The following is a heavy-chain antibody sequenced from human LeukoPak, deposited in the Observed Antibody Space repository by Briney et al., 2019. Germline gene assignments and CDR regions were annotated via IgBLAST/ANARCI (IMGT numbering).Heavy chain of an antibody. D-gene: IGHD5-24*01. Sequence: ASVKVSCKASGYTFTGYYMHWVRQAPGQGLEWMGWINPNSGGANYAQKFQGRVTMTRDTSISTAYMELSRLRSDDTAVYYCAGGPLIRMGGGGYYYFDYWGQGTLVTVSS. CDR3: AGGPLIRMGGGGYYYFDY. V-gene: IGHV1-2*02. J-gene: IGHJ4*02. CDR2: INPNSGGA. CDR1: GYTFTGYY.